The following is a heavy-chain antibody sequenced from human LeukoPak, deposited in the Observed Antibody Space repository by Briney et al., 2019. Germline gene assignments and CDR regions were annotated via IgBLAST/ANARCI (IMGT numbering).Heavy chain of an antibody. CDR3: AKGEGYYCGGSCYAHGVFDY. D-gene: IGHD2-15*01. CDR2: ISVSGGSP. J-gene: IGHJ4*02. V-gene: IGHV3-23*01. Sequence: GGSLRLSCAASGFTFSSYAMSWVRQAPGKGLEWVSAISVSGGSPYYAHSVKGRFTISRDNSKNTLYLQMNSLRAEETGVYYCAKGEGYYCGGSCYAHGVFDYWGQGTLVTASS. CDR1: GFTFSSYA.